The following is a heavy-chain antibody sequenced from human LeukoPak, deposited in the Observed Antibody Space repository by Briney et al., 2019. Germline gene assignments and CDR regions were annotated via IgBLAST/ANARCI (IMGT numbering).Heavy chain of an antibody. D-gene: IGHD3-9*01. CDR1: GSTFSSYA. CDR3: ARLGVLPGYLIGFDY. Sequence: VASVKVSCKASGSTFSSYAISWVRQAPGQGPERTQAIIPTFGTANYAQKFQGSVMLTADQSTRTAYMELSSLRSEDTAVYYCARLGVLPGYLIGFDYWGQGTLVTVSS. CDR2: IIPTFGTA. V-gene: IGHV1-69*13. J-gene: IGHJ4*02.